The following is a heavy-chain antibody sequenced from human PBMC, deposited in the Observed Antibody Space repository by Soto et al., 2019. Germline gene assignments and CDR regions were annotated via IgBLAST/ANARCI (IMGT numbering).Heavy chain of an antibody. CDR1: GFTFSSYT. CDR2: ISYDGNNK. Sequence: ESGGGVVQPGRSLRVSCAASGFTFSSYTMHWVRQAPGKGLEWVAVISYDGNNKYYADSVKGRFTISRDNSKNTLYLQMNSLRAEDTAVYYCARDPESPHYYGSGSYPYYFDYWGQGTLVTVSS. V-gene: IGHV3-30-3*01. CDR3: ARDPESPHYYGSGSYPYYFDY. J-gene: IGHJ4*02. D-gene: IGHD3-10*01.